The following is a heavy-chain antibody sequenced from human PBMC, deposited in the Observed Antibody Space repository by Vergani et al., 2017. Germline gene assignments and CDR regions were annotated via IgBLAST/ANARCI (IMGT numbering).Heavy chain of an antibody. J-gene: IGHJ4*02. Sequence: QVQLQESGPGLVKPSETLSLTCTVSGGSISSYYWSWIRQPPGKGLEWIGYIYYSGSTNYNPSLKSRVTISVDTSKNQFSLKLSSVTAADTAGYYCARGGRGYYGSGSYYPPDYGGQGTLVTVSS. CDR3: ARGGRGYYGSGSYYPPDY. V-gene: IGHV4-59*01. CDR2: IYYSGST. CDR1: GGSISSYY. D-gene: IGHD3-10*01.